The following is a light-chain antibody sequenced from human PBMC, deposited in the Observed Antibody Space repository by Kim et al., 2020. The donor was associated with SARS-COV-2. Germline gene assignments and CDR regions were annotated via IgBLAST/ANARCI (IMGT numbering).Light chain of an antibody. CDR2: GAS. V-gene: IGKV3-20*01. CDR1: QSVTSSY. J-gene: IGKJ1*01. Sequence: EIVLTQSPGTLSLSPGKRATLSCRASQSVTSSYLAWYQQKPGQPPRLLIYGASNRATGIPDRFSGSGSGTDFTLTISRLESEDLAVYYCQQYGTSLRTFGQGTKVDIK. CDR3: QQYGTSLRT.